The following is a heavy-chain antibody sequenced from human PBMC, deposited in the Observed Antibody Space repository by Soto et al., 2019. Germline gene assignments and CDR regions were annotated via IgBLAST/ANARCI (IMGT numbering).Heavy chain of an antibody. CDR2: ISGSGGST. J-gene: IGHJ6*02. CDR1: GFTFSSYA. D-gene: IGHD3-10*01. Sequence: LRLSCAASGFTFSSYAMSWVRQAPGKGLEWVSAISGSGGSTYYADSVKGRFTISRDNSKNTLYLQMNSLRAEDTAVYYCAKDRPHYYGSGSYYKGHYYYGMDVWGQGTTVTVSS. V-gene: IGHV3-23*01. CDR3: AKDRPHYYGSGSYYKGHYYYGMDV.